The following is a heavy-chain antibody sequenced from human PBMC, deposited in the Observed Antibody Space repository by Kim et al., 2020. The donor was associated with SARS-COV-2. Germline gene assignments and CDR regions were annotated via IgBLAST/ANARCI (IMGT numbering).Heavy chain of an antibody. D-gene: IGHD6-13*01. Sequence: ASVKVSCKASGYTFTSYAMHWVRQAPGQRLEWMGWINAGNGNTKYSQKFQGRVTITRDTSASTAYMELSSLRSEDTAVYYCARDMGSSWYYFDYWGQGTLVTVSS. J-gene: IGHJ4*02. CDR2: INAGNGNT. CDR3: ARDMGSSWYYFDY. V-gene: IGHV1-3*01. CDR1: GYTFTSYA.